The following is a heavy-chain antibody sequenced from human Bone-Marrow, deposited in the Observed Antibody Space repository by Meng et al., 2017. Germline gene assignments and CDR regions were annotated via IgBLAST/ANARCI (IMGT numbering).Heavy chain of an antibody. CDR1: GYTFTTYT. CDR2: INTNTGNP. CDR3: ARTKEYYDSSFDL. V-gene: IGHV7-4-1*02. J-gene: IGHJ4*02. D-gene: IGHD3-22*01. Sequence: ASVKVSCKASGYTFTTYTMHWVRQAPGQGLEWLGLINTNTGNPTYAPGLTGRFVFSLDTSISTAYLQISGLRAEDTAMYYCARTKEYYDSSFDLWGQGTVVT.